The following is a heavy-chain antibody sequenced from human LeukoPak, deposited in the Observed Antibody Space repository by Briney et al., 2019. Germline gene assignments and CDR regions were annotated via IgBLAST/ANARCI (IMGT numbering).Heavy chain of an antibody. V-gene: IGHV3-66*01. D-gene: IGHD3-3*01. CDR1: GFTVSSNY. J-gene: IGHJ4*02. CDR2: IYSEGST. CDR3: ARDFRSLYYFDY. Sequence: GGSLRLSCAASGFTVSSNYMSWVRQAPGKGLEWVSVIYSEGSTYYADSVKGRFTISRDNSKNTLYLQMNSLRAEDTAVYYCARDFRSLYYFDYWGQGTLVTVSS.